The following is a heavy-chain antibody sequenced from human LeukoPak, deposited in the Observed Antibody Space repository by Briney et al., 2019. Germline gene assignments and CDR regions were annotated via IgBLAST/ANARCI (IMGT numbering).Heavy chain of an antibody. CDR3: ARDSLVNGDFWFDP. Sequence: PGGTLRLSCAASGFTFSSYVKTWVRQAPGKGLEWVSAISGSGDSTYYADSVKGRFTISRDNSKNTLYLQMNSLRADDTAVYYCARDSLVNGDFWFDPWGQGTLVTVSS. D-gene: IGHD4-17*01. J-gene: IGHJ5*02. V-gene: IGHV3-23*01. CDR1: GFTFSSYV. CDR2: ISGSGDST.